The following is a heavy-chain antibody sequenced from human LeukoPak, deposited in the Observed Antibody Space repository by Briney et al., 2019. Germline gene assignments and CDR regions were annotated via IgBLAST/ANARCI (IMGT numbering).Heavy chain of an antibody. Sequence: GGSLRLSCAASGFTLSSYTMNWVRQAPGKGLEWISFIDTSSSTMHYADSVKGRFTISRDNAKNSLYLQMNSLRAEDTAVYYCARKRSPGAFDIWGQGTMVTVSS. CDR3: ARKRSPGAFDI. CDR1: GFTLSSYT. J-gene: IGHJ3*02. V-gene: IGHV3-48*01. CDR2: IDTSSSTM.